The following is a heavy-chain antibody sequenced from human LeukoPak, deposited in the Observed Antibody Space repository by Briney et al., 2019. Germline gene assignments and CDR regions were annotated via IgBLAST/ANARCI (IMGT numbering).Heavy chain of an antibody. CDR1: GYTFTSYG. D-gene: IGHD2-15*01. Sequence: ASVKVSCKASGYTFTSYGISWVRQAPGQGLEWMGWISAYNGNTNYAQKLQGRVTMTTDTSTSTAYMELSSLRSEDTAVYYCARGYCSGGSCYGGGYWGQGTLVTVSS. V-gene: IGHV1-18*01. CDR2: ISAYNGNT. J-gene: IGHJ4*02. CDR3: ARGYCSGGSCYGGGY.